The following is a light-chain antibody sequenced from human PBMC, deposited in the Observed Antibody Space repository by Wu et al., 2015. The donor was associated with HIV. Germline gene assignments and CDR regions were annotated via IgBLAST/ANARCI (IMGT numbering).Light chain of an antibody. CDR1: QSISSTF. J-gene: IGKJ4*01. CDR2: GAS. Sequence: EVVLTQSPGTLSLSPGERATLSCRASQSISSTFLAWYQQNPGQPPRLLIYGASSRATGVPDRFSGSRSGTDFTLTISRLEPEDFAVYYCQQYDSSVTFGGGTK. V-gene: IGKV3-20*01. CDR3: QQYDSSVT.